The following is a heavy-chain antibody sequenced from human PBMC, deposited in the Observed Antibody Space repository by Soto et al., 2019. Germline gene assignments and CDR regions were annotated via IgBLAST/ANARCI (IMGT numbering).Heavy chain of an antibody. J-gene: IGHJ6*02. Sequence: QVQLVESGGGVVQPGRSLRLSCAGSGFSFRDHAMHWVRQAPGKGLEWMVQIWYDGDTRYFADSVKGRFTISKDNSKNTMYLQMNSLRDEDTAVYYCARDGQHQIPYTMYVWGQGTTVTFSS. CDR1: GFSFRDHA. D-gene: IGHD6-13*01. V-gene: IGHV3-33*01. CDR3: ARDGQHQIPYTMYV. CDR2: IWYDGDTR.